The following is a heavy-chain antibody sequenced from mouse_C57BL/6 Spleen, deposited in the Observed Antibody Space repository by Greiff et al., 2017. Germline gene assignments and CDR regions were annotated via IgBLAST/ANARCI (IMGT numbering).Heavy chain of an antibody. CDR2: INYDGSST. Sequence: VHLVESEGGLVQPGSSMKLSCTASGFTFSDYYMAWVRQVPEKGLEWVANINYDGSSTYYLDSLKSRFIISRDNAKNILYLQMSSLKSEDTATYYCARGEKGSSYYFDYWGQGTTLTVSS. D-gene: IGHD1-1*01. CDR3: ARGEKGSSYYFDY. V-gene: IGHV5-16*01. J-gene: IGHJ2*01. CDR1: GFTFSDYY.